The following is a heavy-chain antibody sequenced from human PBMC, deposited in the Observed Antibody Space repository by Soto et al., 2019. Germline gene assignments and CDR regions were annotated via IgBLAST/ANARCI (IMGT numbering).Heavy chain of an antibody. Sequence: SETLALTCTVSGGSISSVGYCWSWIRQHPGKGLEWIGYIYYSGSTYYNPSLKSRVTISVDTSKNQISLKLSSVTAADTAVYYCARVYDFWSGYYPGYFEYWGQGTLVIVSS. CDR1: GGSISSVGYC. CDR3: ARVYDFWSGYYPGYFEY. J-gene: IGHJ4*02. CDR2: IYYSGST. D-gene: IGHD3-3*01. V-gene: IGHV4-31*03.